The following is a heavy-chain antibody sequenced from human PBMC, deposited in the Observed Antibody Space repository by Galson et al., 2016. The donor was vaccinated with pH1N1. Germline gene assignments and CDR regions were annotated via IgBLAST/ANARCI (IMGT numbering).Heavy chain of an antibody. Sequence: SVKVSCKASGYTFTRYGITWVRQAPGQGLEWMGWISAYNGNTKYAQKVQGRVTMTTDTSTSTAYMELRTLRSDDTAVYYCARDSRGGNWKYGMDGWGQGTTVTVSS. V-gene: IGHV1-18*01. CDR3: ARDSRGGNWKYGMDG. J-gene: IGHJ6*02. CDR2: ISAYNGNT. CDR1: GYTFTRYG. D-gene: IGHD2-15*01.